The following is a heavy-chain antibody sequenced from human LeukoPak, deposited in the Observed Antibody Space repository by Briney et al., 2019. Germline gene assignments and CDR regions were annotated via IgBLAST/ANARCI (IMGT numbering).Heavy chain of an antibody. V-gene: IGHV1-18*01. CDR2: ITPYNGDT. Sequence: GASVTVSFTASVYTFITYGITWVRQAPGQGLEWMGWITPYNGDTNYAQNLQDRVTMTTDTSTSTAYMELRSLRSDDTAVYFCARVAGVSYNYFDSWGQGTLVTVSS. J-gene: IGHJ4*02. D-gene: IGHD1-26*01. CDR3: ARVAGVSYNYFDS. CDR1: VYTFITYG.